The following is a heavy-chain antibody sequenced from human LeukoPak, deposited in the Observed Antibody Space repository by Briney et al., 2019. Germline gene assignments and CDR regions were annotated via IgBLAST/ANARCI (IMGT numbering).Heavy chain of an antibody. CDR1: GGSIITYY. Sequence: PSETLSLTCTVSGGSIITYYWSWIRQPPGKGLEWIGYIYYSGSTNYNPSLKSRVTISVDTSKNQFSLKLSSVTAADTAVYYCARSARIAARRPPHYYYYYMDVWGKGTTVTVSS. CDR2: IYYSGST. J-gene: IGHJ6*03. D-gene: IGHD6-6*01. CDR3: ARSARIAARRPPHYYYYYMDV. V-gene: IGHV4-59*01.